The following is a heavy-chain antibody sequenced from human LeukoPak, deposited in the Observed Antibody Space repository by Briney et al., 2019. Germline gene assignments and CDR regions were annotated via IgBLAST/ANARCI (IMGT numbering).Heavy chain of an antibody. J-gene: IGHJ4*02. D-gene: IGHD2-2*02. V-gene: IGHV4-39*01. CDR2: IYYSGST. Sequence: PSETLSLTCTVSGGSISGSSYYWGWIRQPPGKGLEWIGSIYYSGSTYYNPSLKSRVTISVDTSKNQFSLKLSSVTAADTAVYYCWVVLYRQVFDYWGQGTLVTVSS. CDR1: GGSISGSSYY. CDR3: WVVLYRQVFDY.